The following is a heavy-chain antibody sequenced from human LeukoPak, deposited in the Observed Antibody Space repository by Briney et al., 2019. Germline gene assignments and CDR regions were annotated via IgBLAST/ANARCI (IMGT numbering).Heavy chain of an antibody. CDR1: GGTFSSYA. V-gene: IGHV1-69*01. J-gene: IGHJ3*02. CDR3: ARAHYDSLDAFDI. D-gene: IGHD3-22*01. CDR2: IIPIFGTA. Sequence: SVKVSCKASGGTFSSYAISWVRQAAGQGLEWMGGIIPIFGTANYAQKFQGRVTITADESTSTAYMELSSLRSEDTAVYYCARAHYDSLDAFDIWGQGTMVTVSS.